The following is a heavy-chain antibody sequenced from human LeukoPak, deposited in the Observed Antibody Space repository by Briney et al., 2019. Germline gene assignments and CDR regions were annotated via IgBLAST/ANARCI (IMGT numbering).Heavy chain of an antibody. CDR1: GGTFSSYA. V-gene: IGHV1-69*04. Sequence: SVKVSCKASGGTFSSYAICWVRQAPGQGLEWMGRIMPILGIANYAQKFQGRVTITADKSTSTAYMELSSLRSEDTAVYYCARDTVVKDAFDIWGQGTMVTVSS. CDR3: ARDTVVKDAFDI. CDR2: IMPILGIA. D-gene: IGHD4-23*01. J-gene: IGHJ3*02.